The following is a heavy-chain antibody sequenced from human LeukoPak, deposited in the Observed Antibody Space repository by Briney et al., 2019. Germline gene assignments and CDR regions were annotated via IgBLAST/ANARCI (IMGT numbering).Heavy chain of an antibody. V-gene: IGHV1-69*13. D-gene: IGHD4-23*01. Sequence: SVKVSCKTSGVTFNSHANNWVRQAPGQGLEWMGVIIPNLGTPYYAQNFHDRVTIIADESTSTVFMELRGLQSDDTAIYYCATDLGDFGGNGDYWGQGTLVTVSS. J-gene: IGHJ4*02. CDR1: GVTFNSHA. CDR3: ATDLGDFGGNGDY. CDR2: IIPNLGTP.